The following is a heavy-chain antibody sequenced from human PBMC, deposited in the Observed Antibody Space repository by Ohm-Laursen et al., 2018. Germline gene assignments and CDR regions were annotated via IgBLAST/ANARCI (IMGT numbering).Heavy chain of an antibody. Sequence: SVKVSCKSSGYTFSNYGINWVRQAPGQGLEWMGWISAYDNNTNYPQKIQGRVTMTTDASTSTAYMELRSLRSDDTAVYYCARLADSSGYSAYYFDYWGQGTLVTVSS. CDR1: GYTFSNYG. CDR3: ARLADSSGYSAYYFDY. D-gene: IGHD3-22*01. CDR2: ISAYDNNT. J-gene: IGHJ4*02. V-gene: IGHV1-18*01.